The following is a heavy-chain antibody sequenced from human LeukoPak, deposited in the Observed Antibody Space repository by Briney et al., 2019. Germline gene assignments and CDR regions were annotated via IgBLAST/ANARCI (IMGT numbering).Heavy chain of an antibody. V-gene: IGHV3-48*01. Sequence: GGSLRLSCAASGFTFSSYGMNWVRQAPGKGLEWISYISSSSSTVYCADSVRGRFSVSRDNAKNSVYLQMNSLRVEDTAVYYCARGVSTVFNPVDYWGQGTLVTVSS. CDR3: ARGVSTVFNPVDY. J-gene: IGHJ4*02. D-gene: IGHD4-17*01. CDR1: GFTFSSYG. CDR2: ISSSSSTV.